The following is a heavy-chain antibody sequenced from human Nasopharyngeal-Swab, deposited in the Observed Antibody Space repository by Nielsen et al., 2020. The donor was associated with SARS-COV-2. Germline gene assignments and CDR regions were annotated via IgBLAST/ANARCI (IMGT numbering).Heavy chain of an antibody. V-gene: IGHV4-59*01. Sequence: LRLSCTVSGGSISSYYWSWIRQPPGKELEWIGYMYYSGSTKYNPSLKSRVTISVDRPKNQFYLQLNSVTPEDTAVYYCARGSQGTRWSWGQGTLVTVSS. D-gene: IGHD2-15*01. CDR3: ARGSQGTRWS. CDR1: GGSISSYY. CDR2: MYYSGST. J-gene: IGHJ5*02.